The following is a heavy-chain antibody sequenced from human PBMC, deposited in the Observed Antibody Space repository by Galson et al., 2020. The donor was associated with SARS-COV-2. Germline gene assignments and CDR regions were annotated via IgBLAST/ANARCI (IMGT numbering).Heavy chain of an antibody. Sequence: SQTLSLTCAISGDSVSGTSGTWNWIRQSPSRGLEWLGRTYYRSKWYNDYLESLKSRITISADTSKNQFSLELKSATPEDTAVYYCARGDCSGDNCPLLFHNWGPGTLVTVSS. CDR2: TYYRSKWYN. V-gene: IGHV6-1*01. CDR1: GDSVSGTSGT. J-gene: IGHJ4*02. D-gene: IGHD2-15*01. CDR3: ARGDCSGDNCPLLFHN.